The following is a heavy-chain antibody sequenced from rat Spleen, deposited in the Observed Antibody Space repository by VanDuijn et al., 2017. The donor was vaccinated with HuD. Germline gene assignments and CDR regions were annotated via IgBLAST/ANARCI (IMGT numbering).Heavy chain of an antibody. J-gene: IGHJ2*01. CDR2: ISFDGIST. CDR3: ARRYDFDY. Sequence: EVQLVESGGGLVQPGRSLKLSCAASGFIFSDYYMAWVRQAPTKGLEWVATISFDGISTYYRDSVQGRFTISRDNAKSTLYLQMDSLRSEDTATYYCARRYDFDYWGQGVMVTVSS. V-gene: IGHV5-7*01. CDR1: GFIFSDYY. D-gene: IGHD2-1*01.